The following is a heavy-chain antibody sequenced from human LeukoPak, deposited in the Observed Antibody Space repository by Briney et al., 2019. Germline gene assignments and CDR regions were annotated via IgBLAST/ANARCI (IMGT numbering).Heavy chain of an antibody. D-gene: IGHD1-26*01. Sequence: ASVKVSCKASGYTFTGYYMHWVRQAPGQGLEWMGWINPNSGGTNYAQKFQGRVTMTRDTSISTAYMELSRLRSDGTAVYYCARDPPIVGATHFDYWGQGTLVTVSS. CDR2: INPNSGGT. CDR3: ARDPPIVGATHFDY. V-gene: IGHV1-2*02. J-gene: IGHJ4*02. CDR1: GYTFTGYY.